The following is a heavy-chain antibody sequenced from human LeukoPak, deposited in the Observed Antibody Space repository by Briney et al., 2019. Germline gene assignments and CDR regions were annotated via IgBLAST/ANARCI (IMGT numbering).Heavy chain of an antibody. CDR1: GGSISSGGYY. D-gene: IGHD2-2*01. V-gene: IGHV4-30-2*01. J-gene: IGHJ3*02. Sequence: PSQTLSLTCTVSGGSISSGGYYWSWIRQPPGKGLEWIGYIYHSGSTYYNPSLKSRVTISVDRSKNQFSLKLSSVTAADTAVYYCARQGGPIVVVTDDAFDIWGQGTMVTVSS. CDR3: ARQGGPIVVVTDDAFDI. CDR2: IYHSGST.